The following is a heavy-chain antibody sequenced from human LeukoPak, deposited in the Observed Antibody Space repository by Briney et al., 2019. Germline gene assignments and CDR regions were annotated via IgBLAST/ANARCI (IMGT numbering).Heavy chain of an antibody. D-gene: IGHD6-6*01. CDR1: GLRFRSYA. V-gene: IGHV3-11*06. Sequence: GGSLRLSCVASGLRFRSYAMSWIRQAPGKGLEWVSYISSSSSYTNYADSVKGRFTISRDNAKNTLYLQVNNLRAEDTAVYYCARGPNSNWSGLDFWGQGTLLTVSS. CDR2: ISSSSSYT. J-gene: IGHJ4*02. CDR3: ARGPNSNWSGLDF.